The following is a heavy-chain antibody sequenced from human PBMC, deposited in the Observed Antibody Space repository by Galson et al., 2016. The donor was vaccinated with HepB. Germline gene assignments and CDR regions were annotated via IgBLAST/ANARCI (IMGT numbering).Heavy chain of an antibody. CDR2: INPSGGST. J-gene: IGHJ4*02. V-gene: IGHV1-46*01. CDR3: ARDGGWSYCSGVSCYSNGRDY. D-gene: IGHD2-15*01. CDR1: GYTFTSYY. Sequence: SVKVSCKASGYTFTSYYMHWVRQAPGQGLEWMGIINPSGGSTTYAQKFQGRVTMTRDTSTSTVYMELSSLRSEDTAVYYCARDGGWSYCSGVSCYSNGRDYWGQGTLVTVSS.